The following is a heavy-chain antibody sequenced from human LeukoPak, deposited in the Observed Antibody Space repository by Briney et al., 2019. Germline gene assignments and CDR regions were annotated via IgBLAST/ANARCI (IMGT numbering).Heavy chain of an antibody. J-gene: IGHJ4*02. CDR1: GLTFSSYA. Sequence: GSLRLSCAVSGLTFSSYAMSWVRQAPGKGLEWVSVISGSGGRTYYADSVKGRFTISRDNSKNTLYLQMNRLRAEDTAVYYCAKVEPGLWGQGTLVTVSS. CDR2: ISGSGGRT. V-gene: IGHV3-23*01. CDR3: AKVEPGL.